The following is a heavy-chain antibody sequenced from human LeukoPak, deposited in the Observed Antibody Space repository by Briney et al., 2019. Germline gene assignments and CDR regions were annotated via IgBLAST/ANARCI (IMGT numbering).Heavy chain of an antibody. J-gene: IGHJ3*01. V-gene: IGHV3-30-3*01. Sequence: HPGGSLRLSCAASGFTFSPHAMHWVRQAPGKGLKWVAVISSDGSDKCYADSVQGRFTISRDNSKNTLYLQMNSLRAEDTAVYYCAKDLAPLWDIESWGQGTMVTVSS. CDR1: GFTFSPHA. CDR3: AKDLAPLWDIES. D-gene: IGHD5-12*01. CDR2: ISSDGSDK.